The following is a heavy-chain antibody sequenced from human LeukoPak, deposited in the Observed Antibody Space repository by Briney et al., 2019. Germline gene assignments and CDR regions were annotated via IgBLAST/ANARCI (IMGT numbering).Heavy chain of an antibody. V-gene: IGHV3-15*01. CDR3: TTALDVVVPAAMSYYFDY. D-gene: IGHD2-2*01. CDR1: GFTFSNAW. CDR2: IKSKTDGGTT. Sequence: GGSLRLSCSASGFTFSNAWMSWVRQAPGKGLEWVGRIKSKTDGGTTDYAAPVKGRFTISRDDSKNTLYLQMNSLKTEDTAVYYCTTALDVVVPAAMSYYFDYWGQGTLVTVSS. J-gene: IGHJ4*02.